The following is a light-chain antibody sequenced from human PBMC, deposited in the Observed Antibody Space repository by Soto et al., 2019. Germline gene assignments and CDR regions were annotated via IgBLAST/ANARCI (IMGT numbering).Light chain of an antibody. J-gene: IGKJ3*01. CDR2: DAS. Sequence: PGERATLSCRASQSVTTYLAWYQQRPGQAPRLLIYDASTRATGIPARFSGSGSGTDFTLTISSLEPEDFAVYYCHQRTNWPLTFGPGTKVDI. CDR3: HQRTNWPLT. V-gene: IGKV3-11*01. CDR1: QSVTTY.